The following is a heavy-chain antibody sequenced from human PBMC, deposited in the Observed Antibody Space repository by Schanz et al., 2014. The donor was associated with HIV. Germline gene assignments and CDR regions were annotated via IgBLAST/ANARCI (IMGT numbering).Heavy chain of an antibody. CDR1: GFTFSNFA. Sequence: EVQLLESGGGLVHPGGSLRLSCAASGFTFSNFAMSWVRQAPGKGLEWVATIIASGGRTFYADSVKGRFTISRDNARNSVFLQMTSLRAEDTAVYYCARVFGRTYGWPDYWGQGTLVTVSS. D-gene: IGHD3-10*01. CDR2: IIASGGRT. V-gene: IGHV3-23*01. J-gene: IGHJ4*02. CDR3: ARVFGRTYGWPDY.